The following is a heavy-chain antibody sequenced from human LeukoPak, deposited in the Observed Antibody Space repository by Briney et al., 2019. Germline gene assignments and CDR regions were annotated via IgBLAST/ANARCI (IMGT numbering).Heavy chain of an antibody. D-gene: IGHD3-9*01. V-gene: IGHV3-11*04. CDR2: ISSSGSTI. Sequence: GGSLRLSCAASGFTFSDYYMSWIRQAPGKGLDWVSYISSSGSTIYYADSVKGRFTISRDNAKNSLYLQMNSLRAEDTAVYYCAREVDYDILTGYYVGNYFDYWGQGTLVTVSS. J-gene: IGHJ4*02. CDR3: AREVDYDILTGYYVGNYFDY. CDR1: GFTFSDYY.